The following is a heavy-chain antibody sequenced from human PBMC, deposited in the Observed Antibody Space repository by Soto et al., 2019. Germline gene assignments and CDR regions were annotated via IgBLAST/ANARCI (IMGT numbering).Heavy chain of an antibody. CDR1: GYSLTSYW. D-gene: IGHD4-4*01. CDR3: ARLEVTTGGYYYYNGMDV. CDR2: IDPSDSYT. V-gene: IGHV5-10-1*01. J-gene: IGHJ6*01. Sequence: PGESLKSSCEGSGYSLTSYWISRVRQMPGKGLEWMGRIDPSDSYTNYSPSFQGHVTLSADKSISTAYLQWSSLKASDTAMYYCARLEVTTGGYYYYNGMDVLGQGTTVTGSS.